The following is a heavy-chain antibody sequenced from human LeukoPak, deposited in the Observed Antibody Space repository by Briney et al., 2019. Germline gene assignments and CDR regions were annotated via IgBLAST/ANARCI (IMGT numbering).Heavy chain of an antibody. CDR2: VYRSGQS. J-gene: IGHJ3*02. D-gene: IGHD3-22*01. CDR3: ARDHPDSSGYFDAFDI. Sequence: PSETLSLTCSVSGDSTAGYFWGWIRQSPGRAPEWLAYVYRSGQSDYNSSLRGRVTVSLDRSKTQVSLRLRSLTAADTAVYYCARDHPDSSGYFDAFDIWGQGTMVTVSS. CDR1: GDSTAGYF. V-gene: IGHV4-4*08.